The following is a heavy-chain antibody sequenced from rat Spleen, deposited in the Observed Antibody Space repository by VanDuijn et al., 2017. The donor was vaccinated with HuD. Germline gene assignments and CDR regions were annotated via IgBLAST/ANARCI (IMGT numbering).Heavy chain of an antibody. J-gene: IGHJ3*01. V-gene: IGHV3-3*01. CDR2: INSAGNT. CDR3: ATSEGVHYYLPFAY. D-gene: IGHD1-1*01. CDR1: GHSIATTYR. Sequence: EVQLQESGPGLVKPSQSLSLTCSVTGHSIATTYRWNWIRKFPGNKLEWMGYINSAGNTNYNPSLKSRISITRDTSKNQFFLQVNSVSTEDTATYYCATSEGVHYYLPFAYWGQGTLVTVSS.